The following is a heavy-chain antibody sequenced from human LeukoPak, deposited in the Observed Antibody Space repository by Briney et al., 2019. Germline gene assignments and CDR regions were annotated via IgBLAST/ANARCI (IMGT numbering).Heavy chain of an antibody. CDR2: INHSGST. J-gene: IGHJ4*02. D-gene: IGHD3-22*01. CDR1: GGSFSGYY. CDR3: ARNAYYYDSSGKTRAHFDY. V-gene: IGHV4-34*01. Sequence: SETLSLTCAVYGGSFSGYYWSWIRQPPGKGLEWIGEINHSGSTNYNSSLKSRVTISVDTSKNQFSLKLSSVTAADTAVYYCARNAYYYDSSGKTRAHFDYWGQGTLVTVSS.